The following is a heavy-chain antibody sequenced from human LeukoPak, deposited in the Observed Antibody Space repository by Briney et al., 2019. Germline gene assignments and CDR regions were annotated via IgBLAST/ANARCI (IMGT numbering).Heavy chain of an antibody. D-gene: IGHD3-3*01. CDR1: GFTFSSYW. CDR2: IKQDGSEK. Sequence: GGSLRLSCAASGFTFSSYWMSWVRQAPGKGLEWVANIKQDGSEKYYVDSVKGRFTISRDNAKNSLYLQMNSLRAEDTAVYYCARDVYITIFGVTYYYYYMDVWGKGTTVTVSS. CDR3: ARDVYITIFGVTYYYYYMDV. V-gene: IGHV3-7*01. J-gene: IGHJ6*03.